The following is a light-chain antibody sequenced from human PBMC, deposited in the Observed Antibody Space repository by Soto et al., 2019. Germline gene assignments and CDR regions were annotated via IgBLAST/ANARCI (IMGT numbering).Light chain of an antibody. CDR3: QQYNSYWT. CDR1: QSISSW. J-gene: IGKJ1*01. Sequence: DIQMTQSPSTLSASVGDRVTITCRASQSISSWLAWYQQKPGKAPKLLIYKASTLKSGVPSRFSGSGSGTEFTLTISSLQPDDFATYYCQQYNSYWTF. CDR2: KAS. V-gene: IGKV1-5*03.